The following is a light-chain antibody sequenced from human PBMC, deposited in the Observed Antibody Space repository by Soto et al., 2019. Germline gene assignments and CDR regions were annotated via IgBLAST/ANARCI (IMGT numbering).Light chain of an antibody. CDR3: QQYESFSPYT. Sequence: DIRMTQSRSTLSAVVEDRVTITCRASESVSSSVAWYQQKPGKAPKLLIYDASTLESGVPSRFSGSGFGTEFTLTINSLQPDDFGTYYCQQYESFSPYTFGRGTRLEIK. CDR2: DAS. CDR1: ESVSSS. V-gene: IGKV1-5*01. J-gene: IGKJ2*01.